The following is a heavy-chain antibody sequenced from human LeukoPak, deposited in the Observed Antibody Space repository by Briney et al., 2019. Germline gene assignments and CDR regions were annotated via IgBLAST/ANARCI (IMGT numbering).Heavy chain of an antibody. D-gene: IGHD3-22*01. CDR1: GYTFTGYY. CDR2: IIPILGIA. V-gene: IGHV1-69*02. J-gene: IGHJ4*02. Sequence: SVKVSCKASGYTFTGYYMHWVRQAPGQGLEWMGRIIPILGIANYAQKFQGRVTITADKSTSTAYMELSSLRSEDTAVYYCAPYYYDSSGYYPIDYWGQGTLVTVSS. CDR3: APYYYDSSGYYPIDY.